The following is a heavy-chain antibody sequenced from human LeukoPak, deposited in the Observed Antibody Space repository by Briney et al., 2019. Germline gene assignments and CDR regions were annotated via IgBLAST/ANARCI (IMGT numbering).Heavy chain of an antibody. J-gene: IGHJ4*02. CDR3: ARESIAVAGDPFDY. V-gene: IGHV1-8*01. Sequence: ASVKVSCKASGYTFTSYDINWVRQATGQGLEWMGWMNPNSGNTGYAQKFQGRVTMTRNTSISTAYKELSSLRSEDTAVYYCARESIAVAGDPFDYWGQGTLVTVSS. CDR2: MNPNSGNT. D-gene: IGHD6-19*01. CDR1: GYTFTSYD.